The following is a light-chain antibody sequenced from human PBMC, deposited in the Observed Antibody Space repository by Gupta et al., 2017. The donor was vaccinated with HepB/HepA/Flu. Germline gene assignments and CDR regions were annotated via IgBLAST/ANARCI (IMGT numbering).Light chain of an antibody. CDR1: SSDIGGYNH. V-gene: IGLV2-14*03. J-gene: IGLJ3*02. CDR3: ASYTSNNNWV. CDR2: DVS. Sequence: HSALTHPASVSESPGQSITISCTGTSSDIGGYNHVSWYQQPPGKAPKLVISDVSNRPSGISNRFFGSKSGDTASLTISGLQVEDEADYYCASYTSNNNWVFGGGTKVTVL.